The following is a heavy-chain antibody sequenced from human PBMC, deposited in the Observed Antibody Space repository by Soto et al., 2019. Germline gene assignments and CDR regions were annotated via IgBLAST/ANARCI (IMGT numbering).Heavy chain of an antibody. V-gene: IGHV3-30*04. J-gene: IGHJ4*02. CDR1: GFTFSSYG. CDR3: ARAYTSAYEFGY. Sequence: QVQLVESGGGVVQPGRSLRLSCAASGFTFSSYGMYWVRQAPGKGLEWVAVISYDGKNKYYADSVKGRFTISRDNSKNTVYLKINSLLDVNRLVYYCARAYTSAYEFGYWGQGTLVTVSS. CDR2: ISYDGKNK. D-gene: IGHD6-6*01.